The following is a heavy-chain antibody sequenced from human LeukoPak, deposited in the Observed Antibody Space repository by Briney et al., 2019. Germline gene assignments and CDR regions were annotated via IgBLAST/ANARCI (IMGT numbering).Heavy chain of an antibody. CDR2: IQSKTDGGTT. CDR3: AREVMHNFDY. V-gene: IGHV3-15*01. D-gene: IGHD2-8*01. Sequence: PGGCVRLSCAASGFTFSSAGMSWVRQAPGKGLEWVGRIQSKTDGGTTEYAAPVKGRFTISRDDSKNTLYLQMSSLKTDDTAVYYCAREVMHNFDYWGQGTLVTVSS. J-gene: IGHJ4*02. CDR1: GFTFSSAG.